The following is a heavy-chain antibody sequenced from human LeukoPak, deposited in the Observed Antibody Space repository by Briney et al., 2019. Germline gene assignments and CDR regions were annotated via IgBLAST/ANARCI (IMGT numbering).Heavy chain of an antibody. J-gene: IGHJ5*02. V-gene: IGHV4-4*07. CDR2: IYTSGST. CDR3: ARDPATWWFDP. Sequence: PSETLSLTCTVSGGSISTYYWSWIRQPAGKGLEWIGHIYTSGSTNYNPSLKSRVTMSIDTSKNQLSLKLSSVTAADTAIYYCARDPATWWFDPWGQGTLVTVSS. D-gene: IGHD2-15*01. CDR1: GGSISTYY.